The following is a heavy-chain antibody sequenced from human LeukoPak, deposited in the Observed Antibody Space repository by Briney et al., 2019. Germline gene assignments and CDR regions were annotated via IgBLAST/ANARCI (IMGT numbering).Heavy chain of an antibody. Sequence: PSETLSLTCTVSGGSISSGDYYWSWIRQPPGKGLEWIGYIYYSGSTYYNPSLKSRVTISVDTSKNQFSLKLSSVTAADTAVYYCARRKSWEQQQKAFDIWGQGTMVTVSS. CDR3: ARRKSWEQQQKAFDI. CDR1: GGSISSGDYY. D-gene: IGHD6-13*01. CDR2: IYYSGST. J-gene: IGHJ3*02. V-gene: IGHV4-30-4*01.